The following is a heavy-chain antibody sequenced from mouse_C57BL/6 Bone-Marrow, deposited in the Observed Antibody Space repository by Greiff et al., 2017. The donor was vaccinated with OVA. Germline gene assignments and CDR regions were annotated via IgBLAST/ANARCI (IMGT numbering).Heavy chain of an antibody. J-gene: IGHJ3*01. D-gene: IGHD4-1*01. CDR2: ISLKSDNYAT. CDR1: GFHFSNSW. V-gene: IGHV6-3*01. Sequence: EVTVEESGGGLVQPGGSMKLSCVASGFHFSNSWLNWVRQSPEKGLGWVAQISLKSDNYATEYAESVKGRFTISRDDSKSSVYLQMNNLRAKDTGIYYCTGLGRAWFAYWGQGTLVTVSA. CDR3: TGLGRAWFAY.